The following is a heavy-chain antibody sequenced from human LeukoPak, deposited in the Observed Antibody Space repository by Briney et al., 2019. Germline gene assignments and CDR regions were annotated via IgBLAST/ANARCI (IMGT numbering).Heavy chain of an antibody. CDR3: AKGSYYDSSGSFYFDY. CDR1: GFTVRSHF. V-gene: IGHV3-53*01. Sequence: PGGSLRLSCAASGFTVRSHFMSWVRRAPGKRLEWVAVMYNDDHGGSTYYADSVKGRFTISRDNSRNTLYVQVNSLGTEDTAAYYCAKGSYYDSSGSFYFDYWGQGTLVTVSS. J-gene: IGHJ4*02. CDR2: MYNDDHGGST. D-gene: IGHD3-22*01.